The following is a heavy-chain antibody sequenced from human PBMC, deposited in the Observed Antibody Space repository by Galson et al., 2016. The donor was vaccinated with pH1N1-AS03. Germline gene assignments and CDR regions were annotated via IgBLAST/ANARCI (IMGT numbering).Heavy chain of an antibody. V-gene: IGHV5-51*03. CDR2: IYPGISDS. CDR3: ARPRLNYFDN. CDR1: GYRFTNYW. Sequence: QSGAEVTKPGESLKISCKGSGYRFTNYWIGWVRQMPGKGLEWMGIIYPGISDSRYNKSFQGQVTISADTSISTVYLQWSSLQASDTAMYYCARPRLNYFDNWGQGTLVTVSS. D-gene: IGHD3-16*01. J-gene: IGHJ4*02.